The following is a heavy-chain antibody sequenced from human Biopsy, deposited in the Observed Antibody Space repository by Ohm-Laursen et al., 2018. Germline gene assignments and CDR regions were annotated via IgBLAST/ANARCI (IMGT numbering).Heavy chain of an antibody. J-gene: IGHJ4*02. V-gene: IGHV1-2*02. CDR3: ASGQGDPLGVRIITWSFNF. CDR1: GYTFTGYY. CDR2: IIPYFLRT. D-gene: IGHD2-21*01. Sequence: ASVKVSCKASGYTFTGYYLHWVRQAPGQGLEWMGGIIPYFLRTYIPQKLQGRVTITADKSTNTGYMQLTSLRSDDTAVYYCASGQGDPLGVRIITWSFNFWGQGTLVTVSS.